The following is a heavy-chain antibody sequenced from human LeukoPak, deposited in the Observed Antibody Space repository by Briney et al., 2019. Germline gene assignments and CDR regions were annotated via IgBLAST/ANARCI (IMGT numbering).Heavy chain of an antibody. CDR2: ISHDGSTK. V-gene: IGHV3-30-3*01. CDR3: ATSPRVGITGDGAFDY. CDR1: GLTFTNYA. Sequence: GGSLRLSCAASGLTFTNYAMHWVRQAPGKGLEWVAVISHDGSTKYYADSVNGRFIISRDNSKNTLYLQMESLRTEDTAVFCCATSPRVGITGDGAFDYWGQGTLVTVSS. D-gene: IGHD4/OR15-4a*01. J-gene: IGHJ4*02.